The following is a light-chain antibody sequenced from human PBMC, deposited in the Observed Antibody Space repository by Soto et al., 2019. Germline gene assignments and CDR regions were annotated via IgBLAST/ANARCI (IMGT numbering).Light chain of an antibody. CDR1: SSNVGSNT. V-gene: IGLV1-44*01. CDR2: SNN. J-gene: IGLJ3*02. CDR3: AAWDDSLNGWV. Sequence: QAVVTQPPSASGTPGQRVTISCSGSSSNVGSNTVNWYQQLPGTAPKLLIYSNNERPSRVPDRFSGSKSGTSASLAISELQSEDEADYYCAAWDDSLNGWVFGGGTKLTVL.